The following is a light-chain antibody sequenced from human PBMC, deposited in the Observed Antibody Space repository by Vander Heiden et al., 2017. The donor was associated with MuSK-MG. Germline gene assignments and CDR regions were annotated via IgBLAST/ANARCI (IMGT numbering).Light chain of an antibody. CDR3: QQNNNWPPLT. J-gene: IGKJ4*01. Sequence: EIVMTQSPATLSVSPGERATLSCRASQSISNNLAWYQQKPGQAPRLLIYGASTRATGIPARFSGSGYGTEFTLTISSRQSDDFAVYYCQQNNNWPPLTFGGGTKVEIK. V-gene: IGKV3-15*01. CDR1: QSISNN. CDR2: GAS.